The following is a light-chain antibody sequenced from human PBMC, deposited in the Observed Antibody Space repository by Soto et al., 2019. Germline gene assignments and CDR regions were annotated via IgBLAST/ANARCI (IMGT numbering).Light chain of an antibody. CDR2: EVT. CDR3: TSFSNSNSLDV. J-gene: IGLJ1*01. CDR1: GSDIAGYNY. Sequence: QSVLTQPASVSGSLGQSITISCTGTGSDIAGYNYISWYQQLPGKAPKLMIYEVTIRPSGISNRFSGSKSGNTASLTISGLQAEDEADYYCTSFSNSNSLDVFGTGTKLTVL. V-gene: IGLV2-14*01.